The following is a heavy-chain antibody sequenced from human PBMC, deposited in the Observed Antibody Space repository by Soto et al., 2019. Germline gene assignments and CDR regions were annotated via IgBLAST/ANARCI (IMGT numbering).Heavy chain of an antibody. J-gene: IGHJ3*01. D-gene: IGHD2-8*01. CDR3: AKNGPAYADAFDS. CDR2: ISGSAGTT. CDR1: GFIFASYA. Sequence: PGGSLRLSCSASGFIFASYAMSWVRQAPGKGLEWVSVISGSAGTTDYAGSVTGRFTISRDNSKNTLYLHMNSLKGEDTAVYYCAKNGPAYADAFDSWAKGQWSPSPQ. V-gene: IGHV3-23*01.